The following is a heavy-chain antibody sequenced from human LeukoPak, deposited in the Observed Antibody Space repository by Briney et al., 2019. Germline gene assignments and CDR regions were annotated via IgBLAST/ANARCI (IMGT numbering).Heavy chain of an antibody. CDR3: ARDSSSWLDYFDY. Sequence: PSETLSLTCAVSGGSISSTNWWSWVRQPPGMGLEWIGEIFHSGRTNYNPSLKSRVTISVDKSKNQFSLKLSSVTAADTAVYFCARDSSSWLDYFDYWGQGTLVTVSS. CDR1: GGSISSTNW. J-gene: IGHJ4*02. CDR2: IFHSGRT. D-gene: IGHD6-13*01. V-gene: IGHV4-4*02.